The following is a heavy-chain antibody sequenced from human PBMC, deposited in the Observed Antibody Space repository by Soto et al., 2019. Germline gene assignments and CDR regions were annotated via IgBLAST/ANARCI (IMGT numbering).Heavy chain of an antibody. D-gene: IGHD4-17*01. Sequence: EVQLVESGGGLVKPGGPLRLSCVASGFTFSGYNMNWVRQAPGKGLEWVASIGSSGNYIFYADSVKGRFAISRDSAKNSLYLQMNSLRAEDTAVYYCARGDHGDYVLDFHHWGQGTLVTVSS. CDR1: GFTFSGYN. V-gene: IGHV3-21*01. CDR3: ARGDHGDYVLDFHH. J-gene: IGHJ1*01. CDR2: IGSSGNYI.